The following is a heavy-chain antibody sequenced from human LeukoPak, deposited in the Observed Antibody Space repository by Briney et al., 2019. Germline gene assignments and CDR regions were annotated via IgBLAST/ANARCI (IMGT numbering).Heavy chain of an antibody. Sequence: PWGALRLSCAASGFIFSNYGMHWVRQAPGKGLVWVSRINSEGSTISYADSVKGRFTISRDNAKNTLFLQMNSLRAEDTAVYYCARISSDSISYYDHWGQGTLVTVSS. CDR1: GFIFSNYG. CDR3: ARISSDSISYYDH. D-gene: IGHD3-22*01. CDR2: INSEGSTI. V-gene: IGHV3-74*01. J-gene: IGHJ4*02.